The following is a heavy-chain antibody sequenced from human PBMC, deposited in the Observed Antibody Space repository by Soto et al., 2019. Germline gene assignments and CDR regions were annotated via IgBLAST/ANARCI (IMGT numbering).Heavy chain of an antibody. CDR2: INHSGST. Sequence: QVQLQQWGAGLLKPSETLSLTCAVYGGSFSGYYWNWIRQPPGKGLEWIGEINHSGSTNYNPSLKIRFTISVDTSKIQFSLKLSSVTAADTAVYYCASGYGTNFAYWGQGTLVTVSS. V-gene: IGHV4-34*01. CDR3: ASGYGTNFAY. D-gene: IGHD3-10*01. CDR1: GGSFSGYY. J-gene: IGHJ4*02.